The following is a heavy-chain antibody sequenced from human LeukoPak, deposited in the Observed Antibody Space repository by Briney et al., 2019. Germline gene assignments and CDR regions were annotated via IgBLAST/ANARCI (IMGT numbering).Heavy chain of an antibody. J-gene: IGHJ3*01. CDR2: ISSRCSAI. CDR3: ARDLDVVVGPAHYDALDL. V-gene: IGHV3-48*04. Sequence: SGGSLRLSCAASGFTFSSYAMSWVRQAPGKGLEWVSSISSRCSAIFYADSVRGRFTISRDNAKNSLFLQMNSLRAEDTAVYYCARDLDVVVGPAHYDALDLWGQGTTLTVS. D-gene: IGHD2-15*01. CDR1: GFTFSSYA.